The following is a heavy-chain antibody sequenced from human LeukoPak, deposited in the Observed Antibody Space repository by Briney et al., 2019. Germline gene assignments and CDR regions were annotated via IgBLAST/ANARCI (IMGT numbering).Heavy chain of an antibody. Sequence: GGSLRLSCVASGFTFRSHWIHWVRQAPGKGLVWVSRINSDGTDAIYADSVKGRFTVSRNNAKNSLYLQMNSLRAEDTAVYYCARARSGGVVDYWGQGTLVTVSS. V-gene: IGHV3-74*01. D-gene: IGHD3-16*01. CDR3: ARARSGGVVDY. CDR1: GFTFRSHW. CDR2: INSDGTDA. J-gene: IGHJ4*02.